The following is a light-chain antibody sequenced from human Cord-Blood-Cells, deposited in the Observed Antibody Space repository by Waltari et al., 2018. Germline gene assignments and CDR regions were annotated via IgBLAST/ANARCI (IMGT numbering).Light chain of an antibody. CDR1: QGIRSW. CDR2: AAS. V-gene: IGKV1-12*01. J-gene: IGKJ3*01. Sequence: DIQMTQSPSSVSAYVGDRVTITCRASQGIRSWLAWYQQKPGKAPKLLIYAASSLQSGGPSRFSGSGYGTDFTLTISSLQPEDFATYYCQQANSVPPTFGPGTKVDIK. CDR3: QQANSVPPT.